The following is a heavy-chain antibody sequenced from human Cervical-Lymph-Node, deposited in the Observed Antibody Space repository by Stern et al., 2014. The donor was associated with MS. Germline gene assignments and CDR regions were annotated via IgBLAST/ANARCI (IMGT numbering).Heavy chain of an antibody. D-gene: IGHD3-16*01. CDR3: TRAVGGVGRE. J-gene: IGHJ4*02. Sequence: QVQLVQSGPEVKKPGASVMVSCKTSGYTFTNYYIHWVRQAPGQGLEWMGIINPTGSVTASAQKFQGRLTMTRDTSTTTVYMRLITLTSEDTAMYYCTRAVGGVGREWGQGTLVFVSS. CDR2: INPTGSVT. V-gene: IGHV1-46*01. CDR1: GYTFTNYY.